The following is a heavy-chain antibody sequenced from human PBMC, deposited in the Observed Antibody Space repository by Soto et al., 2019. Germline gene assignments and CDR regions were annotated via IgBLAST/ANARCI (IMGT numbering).Heavy chain of an antibody. V-gene: IGHV3-33*01. CDR2: IWYDGSKD. D-gene: IGHD3-10*01. J-gene: IGHJ5*02. CDR1: GYMFSKYG. CDR3: GRAGVANWVDP. Sequence: QVQLVESGGGVVQPGRSLRLSCEGSGYMFSKYGMNWVRQAPGKGLEWVAIIWYDGSKDFYADSVEGRFTISKDNSKNPVYLQMDSLRVDDTAIYYCGRAGVANWVDPWGQGTLVTVSS.